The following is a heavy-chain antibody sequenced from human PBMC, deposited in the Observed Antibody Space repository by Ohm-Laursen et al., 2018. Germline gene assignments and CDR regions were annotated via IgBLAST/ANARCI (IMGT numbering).Heavy chain of an antibody. J-gene: IGHJ5*02. CDR3: GRGPRGINGGKSDR. D-gene: IGHD7-27*01. CDR2: LKQDGSEI. V-gene: IGHV3-7*01. Sequence: SLRLSCTASGFIFSSYLLSWVRQAPGKALEWVASLKQDGSEIYYVDSVRGRLTNSRDNAKDSLYLQINSLRVEDTAVYYCGRGPRGINGGKSDRWGQGTLVTVSS. CDR1: GFIFSSYL.